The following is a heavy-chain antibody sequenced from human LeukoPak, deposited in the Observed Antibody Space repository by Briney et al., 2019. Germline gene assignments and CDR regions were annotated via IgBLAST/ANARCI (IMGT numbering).Heavy chain of an antibody. CDR2: ISDSGGNT. CDR3: ARDLKDSWAFFDY. Sequence: QTGGSLRLSCAASGFTFSSYAMSWVRQAPGKGLEWVSTISDSGGNTYYADSVKGRFTISRDNSQNTLHLQMNSLKTEDTAMYYCARDLKDSWAFFDYWGQGTLVTVSS. J-gene: IGHJ4*02. CDR1: GFTFSSYA. D-gene: IGHD3-16*01. V-gene: IGHV3-23*01.